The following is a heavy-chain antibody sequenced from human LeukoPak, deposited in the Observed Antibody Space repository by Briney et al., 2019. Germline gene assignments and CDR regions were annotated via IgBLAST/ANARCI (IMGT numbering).Heavy chain of an antibody. CDR1: GFTFGDYT. J-gene: IGHJ5*02. CDR3: TRGAAAGITGWFDP. Sequence: GGSLRLSCTASGFTFGDYTMSWFRQAPGKGLEWVGFIKSKGFGGTPEYAASVKGRFTISRDGSKSIAYLQMNSLKSEDTAVYYCTRGAAAGITGWFDPWGQGTLVTVSS. CDR2: IKSKGFGGTP. D-gene: IGHD6-13*01. V-gene: IGHV3-49*01.